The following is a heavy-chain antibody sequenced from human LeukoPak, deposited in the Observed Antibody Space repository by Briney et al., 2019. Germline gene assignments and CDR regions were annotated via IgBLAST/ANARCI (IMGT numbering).Heavy chain of an antibody. D-gene: IGHD3-10*01. CDR1: GVSISSYY. J-gene: IGHJ6*03. Sequence: SETLSLTCTVSGVSISSYYWTWIRQPPGKGLEWIGYSYYRGSTNYNPSLKSRVTISVDTSKNQFSLKLSSVTAADTAVYYCARDGLNTMVRGKIHYYYMDVWGKGTTVTISS. CDR2: SYYRGST. V-gene: IGHV4-59*12. CDR3: ARDGLNTMVRGKIHYYYMDV.